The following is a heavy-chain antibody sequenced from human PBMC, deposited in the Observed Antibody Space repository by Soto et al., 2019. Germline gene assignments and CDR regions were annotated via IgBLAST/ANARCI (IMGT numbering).Heavy chain of an antibody. D-gene: IGHD2-2*01. Sequence: ASVKVSCKASGGTFSSYAISWVRQAPGQGLEWMGWISAYNGNTNYAQKLQGRVTMTTDTSTSTAYMELRSLRSDDTAVYYCARDCSSTSCYRSYYYGMDVWGQGTTVTVSS. V-gene: IGHV1-18*01. CDR3: ARDCSSTSCYRSYYYGMDV. J-gene: IGHJ6*02. CDR1: GGTFSSYA. CDR2: ISAYNGNT.